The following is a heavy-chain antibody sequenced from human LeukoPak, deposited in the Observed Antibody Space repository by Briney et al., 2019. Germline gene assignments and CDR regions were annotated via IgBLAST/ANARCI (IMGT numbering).Heavy chain of an antibody. J-gene: IGHJ5*01. CDR1: GFXFDNYN. D-gene: IGHD6-19*01. V-gene: IGHV3-21*01. Sequence: GGSLRLSCAASGFXFDNYNINWVRQAQGKGLEWVSSISSSSSYIYDADSVKGRFTISRDNAKNSLYLQMNSLRAEDTAVYFCARYTSGWFDYWGQGTLVTVSS. CDR3: ARYTSGWFDY. CDR2: ISSSSSYI.